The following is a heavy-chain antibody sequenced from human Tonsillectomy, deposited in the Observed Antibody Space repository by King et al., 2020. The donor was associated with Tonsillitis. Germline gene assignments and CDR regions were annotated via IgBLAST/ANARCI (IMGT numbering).Heavy chain of an antibody. CDR1: GFTFDDYG. Sequence: GQLVQSGGGVVRPGGSLRLSCAASGFTFDDYGMSWVRQAPGRGLEWVSGINWNGGSTGYADSLKGRFTISRDNAKSSLYLQMNGLRAEDTALYYCARTVYNWNRVDYYYYMDVWGKGTTVTVSS. CDR2: INWNGGST. V-gene: IGHV3-20*04. J-gene: IGHJ6*03. CDR3: ARTVYNWNRVDYYYYMDV. D-gene: IGHD1-1*01.